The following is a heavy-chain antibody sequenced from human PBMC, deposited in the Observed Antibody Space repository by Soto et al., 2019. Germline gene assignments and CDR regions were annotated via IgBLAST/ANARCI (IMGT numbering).Heavy chain of an antibody. Sequence: GGSLRLSCAASGFPFSSYSMNWVRQAPGKGLEWVSYISSSSSTIYYADSVKGRFTISRDNAKNSLYLQMNSLRDEDTAVYYCARDLPKWISSPFYYYYGMDVWGQGTTVTVSS. CDR3: ARDLPKWISSPFYYYYGMDV. D-gene: IGHD3-3*02. V-gene: IGHV3-48*02. J-gene: IGHJ6*02. CDR1: GFPFSSYS. CDR2: ISSSSSTI.